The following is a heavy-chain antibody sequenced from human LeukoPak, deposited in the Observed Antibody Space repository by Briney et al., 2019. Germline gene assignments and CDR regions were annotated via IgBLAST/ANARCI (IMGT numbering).Heavy chain of an antibody. D-gene: IGHD1-20*01. CDR3: ARGVLLSYNWNLQLGDY. Sequence: ASVKVSCKASGYTFTGYYMRWVRQAPGQGLEWMGWINPNSGGINYAQKFQGRVTMTRDTSISTAYMELSRLRSDDTAVYYCARGVLLSYNWNLQLGDYWGQGTLVTVSS. V-gene: IGHV1-2*02. CDR1: GYTFTGYY. J-gene: IGHJ4*02. CDR2: INPNSGGI.